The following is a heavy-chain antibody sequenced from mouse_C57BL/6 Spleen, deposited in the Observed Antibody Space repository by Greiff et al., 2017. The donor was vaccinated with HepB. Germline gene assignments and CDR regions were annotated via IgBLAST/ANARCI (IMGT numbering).Heavy chain of an antibody. CDR3: ARQYYGSTYFDY. Sequence: DVQLVESGGGLVKPGGSLKLSCAASGFTFSSYAMSWVRQTPEKRLEWVATISDGGSYTYYPDNVKGRFTISRDNAKNNLYLQMSHLKSEDTAMYYCARQYYGSTYFDYWGQGTTLTVSS. D-gene: IGHD1-1*01. J-gene: IGHJ2*01. CDR2: ISDGGSYT. CDR1: GFTFSSYA. V-gene: IGHV5-4*01.